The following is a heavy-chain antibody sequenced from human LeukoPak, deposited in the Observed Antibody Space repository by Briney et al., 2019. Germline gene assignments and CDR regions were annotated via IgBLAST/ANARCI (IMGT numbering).Heavy chain of an antibody. D-gene: IGHD3-22*01. CDR3: AKDQTDYYDSSGYSNFDY. V-gene: IGHV3-74*01. CDR2: INTDGSTT. CDR1: GFTFSGYW. J-gene: IGHJ4*02. Sequence: GGSLRLSCAASGFTFSGYWMHWVRQAPGKGLVWVSRINTDGSTTSYADSVKGRFTISRDNSKNTLYLQMNSLRAEDTAVYYCAKDQTDYYDSSGYSNFDYWGQGTLVTVSS.